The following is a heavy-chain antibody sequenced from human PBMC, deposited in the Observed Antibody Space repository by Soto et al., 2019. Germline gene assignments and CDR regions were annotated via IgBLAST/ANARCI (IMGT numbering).Heavy chain of an antibody. CDR3: ARDLRYCSGGSCYFFGDY. D-gene: IGHD2-15*01. CDR2: ISAYNGNT. V-gene: IGHV1-18*01. Sequence: GASVKVSCKASGYTFTSYGISWVRQAPGQGLEWMGWISAYNGNTNYAQKLQGRVTMTTDTSTSTAYMELRSLRSDDTAVYYCARDLRYCSGGSCYFFGDYWVQGTLVTVSS. J-gene: IGHJ4*02. CDR1: GYTFTSYG.